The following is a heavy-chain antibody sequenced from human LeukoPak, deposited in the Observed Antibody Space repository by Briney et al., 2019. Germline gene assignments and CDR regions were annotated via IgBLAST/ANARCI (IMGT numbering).Heavy chain of an antibody. D-gene: IGHD6-19*01. V-gene: IGHV3-23*01. CDR1: GFTFISYA. J-gene: IGHJ4*02. Sequence: GGSLRLSCAASGFTFISYAMSWVRQAPGKGLEWVSSISGSGGRTSYADSVQGRFTISRDNSRNTLYLELNSLRAEDAAVYFCAMAVIGSGWNLDYWGQGTLVTVS. CDR2: ISGSGGRT. CDR3: AMAVIGSGWNLDY.